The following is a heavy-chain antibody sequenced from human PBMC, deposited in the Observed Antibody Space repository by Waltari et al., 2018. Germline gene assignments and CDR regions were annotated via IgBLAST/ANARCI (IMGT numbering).Heavy chain of an antibody. V-gene: IGHV4-61*02. D-gene: IGHD2-21*02. CDR1: GGSISSGSYY. J-gene: IGHJ6*02. Sequence: QVQLQESGPGLVKPSQTLSLTCTVSGGSISSGSYYWSWIRQPAGKGLEWIGRIYTSGSTNYNPSLKSRVTISVDTSKNQFSLKLSSVTAADTAVYYCARARYGGNSHYYYYYGMVVWGQGTTVTVSS. CDR3: ARARYGGNSHYYYYYGMVV. CDR2: IYTSGST.